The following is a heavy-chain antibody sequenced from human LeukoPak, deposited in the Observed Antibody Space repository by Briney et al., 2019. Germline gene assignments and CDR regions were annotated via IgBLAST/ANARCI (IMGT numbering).Heavy chain of an antibody. CDR3: ARPNIIYCSGGAYSNDGSDY. D-gene: IGHD2-15*01. CDR1: GGSISSSNYY. Sequence: SETLSLTCTVSGGSISSSNYYWGWIREPPGKGLEWIGSIYYSGSTYYSPSLKSRVTISVDTSKNQFSLKLSSVTAADTAVYYCARPNIIYCSGGAYSNDGSDYWGQGTLVTVSS. V-gene: IGHV4-39*07. J-gene: IGHJ4*02. CDR2: IYYSGST.